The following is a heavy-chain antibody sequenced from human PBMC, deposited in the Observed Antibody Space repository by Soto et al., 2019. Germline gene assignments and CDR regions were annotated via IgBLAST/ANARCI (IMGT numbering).Heavy chain of an antibody. J-gene: IGHJ3*02. Sequence: GGSLRLSCAVSGFNFSSHSMNWVRQAPGKGLEWVSSISSSSSYIYYADSVKGRFTISRDNAKNSLYLQMNSLRAEDTAVYYCARERSMTTVIYADAFDIWGQGTMVTVSS. CDR2: ISSSSSYI. CDR1: GFNFSSHS. CDR3: ARERSMTTVIYADAFDI. V-gene: IGHV3-21*01. D-gene: IGHD4-17*01.